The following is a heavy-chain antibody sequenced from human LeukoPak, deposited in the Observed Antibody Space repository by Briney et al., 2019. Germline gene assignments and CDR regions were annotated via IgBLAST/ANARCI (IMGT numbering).Heavy chain of an antibody. CDR1: GFAFSSYA. Sequence: GGSLRLSCAASGFAFSSYAMSWVRQAPGEGLGWVSAISGSGGSTYYADSVKGRFTISRDNSKNTLYLQMNSLRAEDTAVYYCAKVPAYSSSWYGPYYFDYWGQGTLVTVSS. V-gene: IGHV3-23*01. CDR3: AKVPAYSSSWYGPYYFDY. CDR2: ISGSGGST. J-gene: IGHJ4*02. D-gene: IGHD6-13*01.